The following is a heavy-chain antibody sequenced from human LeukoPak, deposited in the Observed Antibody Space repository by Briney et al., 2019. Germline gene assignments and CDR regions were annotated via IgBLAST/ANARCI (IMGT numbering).Heavy chain of an antibody. V-gene: IGHV4-4*07. D-gene: IGHD2-15*01. CDR3: ASSFLRYCSGGSCYWAFDY. J-gene: IGHJ4*02. CDR1: SGSISSYY. CDR2: IYTSGST. Sequence: SETLSLTCTVSSGSISSYYWSWIRQPAGKGLEWIGRIYTSGSTNYNPSLKSRVTMSVDTSKNQFSLKLSSVTAADTAVYYCASSFLRYCSGGSCYWAFDYWGQGTLVTVSS.